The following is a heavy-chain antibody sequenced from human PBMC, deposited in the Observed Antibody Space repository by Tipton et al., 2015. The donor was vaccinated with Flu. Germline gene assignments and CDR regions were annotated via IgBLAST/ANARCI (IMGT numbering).Heavy chain of an antibody. Sequence: PLVQSGAEVKKPGASVKVSCKTSGYTFTGHYIHWVRQAPGQGLEWMGWINPSGGDTIYTPKFQGRVTMTRDTSISTVYMELTRLISDDTAEYYCARIDSGFGYWGQGALVTVSS. J-gene: IGHJ4*02. D-gene: IGHD3-22*01. CDR3: ARIDSGFGY. CDR1: GYTFTGHY. V-gene: IGHV1-2*02. CDR2: INPSGGDT.